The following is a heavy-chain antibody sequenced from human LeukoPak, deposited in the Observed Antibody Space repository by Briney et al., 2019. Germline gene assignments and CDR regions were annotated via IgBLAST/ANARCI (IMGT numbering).Heavy chain of an antibody. D-gene: IGHD3-9*01. CDR2: ISDSGGST. CDR3: ARASGGVLRYFDWLLPFDY. V-gene: IGHV3-23*01. J-gene: IGHJ4*02. CDR1: GFTFSSYA. Sequence: PGGSLRLSCVASGFTFSSYAMSWVRQAPGKGLEWVSAISDSGGSTYYADSVKGRFTISRDNSKNTLYLQMNSLRAEDTAVYYCARASGGVLRYFDWLLPFDYWGQGTLVTVSS.